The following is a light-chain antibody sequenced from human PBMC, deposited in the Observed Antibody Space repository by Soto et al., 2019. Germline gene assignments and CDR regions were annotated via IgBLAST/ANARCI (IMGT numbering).Light chain of an antibody. CDR2: GAS. J-gene: IGKJ1*01. V-gene: IGKV3-20*01. CDR1: QSVGSTY. CDR3: QQYSSSTPT. Sequence: EIVLTQSPGTLSLSPGERATLSCRASQSVGSTYLAWYRQKPGQAPRLLIYGASSRATGIPDRFSGSGSGTDFTFTISRLEPEDFAMYYCQQYSSSTPTFGQGTKVDIK.